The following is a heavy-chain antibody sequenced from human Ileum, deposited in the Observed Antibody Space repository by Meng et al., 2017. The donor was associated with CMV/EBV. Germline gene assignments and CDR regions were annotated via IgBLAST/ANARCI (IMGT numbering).Heavy chain of an antibody. V-gene: IGHV3-7*01. CDR1: GFPFTNAW. CDR3: ARFGGLFDY. CDR2: IKQDGSDK. D-gene: IGHD3-16*01. J-gene: IGHJ4*02. Sequence: GGSLRLSCLGSGFPFTNAWMSWVRQAPGKGLEWVANIKQDGSDKYYVDSVKGRFTISRDNAKNSLYLQMNSLRAEDTAVYYCARFGGLFDYCGQGTLVTVSS.